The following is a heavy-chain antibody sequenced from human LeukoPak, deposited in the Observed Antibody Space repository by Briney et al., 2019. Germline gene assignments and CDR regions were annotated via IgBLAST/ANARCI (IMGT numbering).Heavy chain of an antibody. CDR1: GFTFSDYY. CDR2: ISSGSTI. J-gene: IGHJ5*02. Sequence: GGSLRLSCAASGFTFSDYYMSWIRQAPGKGLEWVSYISSGSTIYYADSVKGRFTISRDNAKNSLYLQMNSLRAEDTAVYYCARDRTTVTTTSWFDPWGQGTLVTVSS. D-gene: IGHD4-11*01. V-gene: IGHV3-11*01. CDR3: ARDRTTVTTTSWFDP.